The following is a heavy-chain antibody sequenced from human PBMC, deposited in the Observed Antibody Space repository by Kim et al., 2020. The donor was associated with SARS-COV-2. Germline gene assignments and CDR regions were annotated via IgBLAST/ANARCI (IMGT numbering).Heavy chain of an antibody. V-gene: IGHV3-11*01. Sequence: SVEGRFTISRDNAKNSLFVQMNSLRAEDTAMYYCARYYYASSGYYPPFDYWGQGTRVTVSS. D-gene: IGHD3-22*01. CDR3: ARYYYASSGYYPPFDY. J-gene: IGHJ4*02.